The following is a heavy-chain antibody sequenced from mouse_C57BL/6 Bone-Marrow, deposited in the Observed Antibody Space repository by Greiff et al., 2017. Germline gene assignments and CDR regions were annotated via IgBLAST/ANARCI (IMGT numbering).Heavy chain of an antibody. J-gene: IGHJ3*01. CDR2: INSDGGST. Sequence: EVKLMESGGGLVQPGESLKLSCESNEYEFPSHDMSWVRKTPEKRLELVAAINSDGGSTYYPDTMARRFIISRDNTKKTLYLQMSSLRSEDTALYYCARHDGYYPWFAYWGQGTLVTVSA. D-gene: IGHD2-3*01. CDR3: ARHDGYYPWFAY. CDR1: EYEFPSHD. V-gene: IGHV5-2*01.